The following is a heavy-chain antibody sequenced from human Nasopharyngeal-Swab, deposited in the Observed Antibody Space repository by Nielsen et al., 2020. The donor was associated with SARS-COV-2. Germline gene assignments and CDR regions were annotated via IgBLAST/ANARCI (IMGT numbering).Heavy chain of an antibody. CDR3: VRGWRSNSFDY. Sequence: GESLKISCVSSGFTFSSHGMDWVRQVPGKDLEWVAHIGTSGSPIYYADSVKGRFSISRDNAKNSVSLLMSSLRGEDTAVYYCVRGWRSNSFDYWGQGTRVTVSA. CDR2: IGTSGSPI. D-gene: IGHD2/OR15-2a*01. CDR1: GFTFSSHG. V-gene: IGHV3-48*01. J-gene: IGHJ4*02.